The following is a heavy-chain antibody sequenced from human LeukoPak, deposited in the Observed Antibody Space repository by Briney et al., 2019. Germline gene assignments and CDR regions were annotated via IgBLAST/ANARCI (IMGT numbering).Heavy chain of an antibody. Sequence: PGGSLRLSCAVSGFTFNIYTMQWVRQAPGKGLEWVAVISSDGSNKYYADSVRGRFTISRDNSKNTLYLQMNSLRPDDTAVYYCARGWWGVDYWGQGTLVTVSS. D-gene: IGHD2-8*02. CDR1: GFTFNIYT. J-gene: IGHJ4*02. V-gene: IGHV3-30-3*01. CDR2: ISSDGSNK. CDR3: ARGWWGVDY.